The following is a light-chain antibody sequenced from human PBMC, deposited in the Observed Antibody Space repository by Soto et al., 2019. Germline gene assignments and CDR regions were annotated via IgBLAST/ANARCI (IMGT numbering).Light chain of an antibody. V-gene: IGKV3-20*01. CDR1: QSVSSSY. J-gene: IGKJ1*01. CDR3: QQYGRHGT. Sequence: EIVLTQSPGTLSLSPGEGAPLSCRASQSVSSSYLAWYQQKPGQAPRLLIYGASSRATGIPDRFSGSGSGTDFTLTISRLEPEDFAVYYCQQYGRHGTFGQGTKVDIK. CDR2: GAS.